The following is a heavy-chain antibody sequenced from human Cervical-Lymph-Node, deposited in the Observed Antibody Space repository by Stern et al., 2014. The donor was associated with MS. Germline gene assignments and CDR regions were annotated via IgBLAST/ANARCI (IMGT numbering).Heavy chain of an antibody. D-gene: IGHD3-10*01. V-gene: IGHV3-21*01. J-gene: IGHJ4*02. CDR2: ISSSSSYI. CDR3: ARDPITMVRGVIY. Sequence: EMQLVESGGGLVKPGGSLRLSCAASGFTFSSYSMSWVRQAQGKGLECVSSISSSSSYIYYADSVKGRFTISRDNAKNSLYLQMNSLRAEDTAVYYCARDPITMVRGVIYWGQGTLVTVSS. CDR1: GFTFSSYS.